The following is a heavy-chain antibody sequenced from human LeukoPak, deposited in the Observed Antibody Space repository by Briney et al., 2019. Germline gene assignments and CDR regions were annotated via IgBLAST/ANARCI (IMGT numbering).Heavy chain of an antibody. CDR1: GFTFSSYE. Sequence: GSLRLSCAASGFTFSSYEMNWVRQPPGKGLEWIGVYHVGTTDYNPSLKSRVTISVDGSKNQMSLTLSSVAAEDTAVYYCARGLGFLIGSVWYPDAFDIWGQGTMVTVSS. J-gene: IGHJ3*02. CDR3: ARGLGFLIGSVWYPDAFDI. V-gene: IGHV4-4*02. D-gene: IGHD6-13*01. CDR2: YHVGTT.